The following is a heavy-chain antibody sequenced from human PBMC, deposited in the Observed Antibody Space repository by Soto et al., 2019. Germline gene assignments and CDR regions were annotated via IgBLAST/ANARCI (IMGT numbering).Heavy chain of an antibody. CDR1: GFTFSSYG. CDR3: ARDAHYYDSSGYPPY. CDR2: IWYDGSNK. J-gene: IGHJ4*02. D-gene: IGHD3-22*01. V-gene: IGHV3-33*01. Sequence: GGSLRLSCAASGFTFSSYGMHWVRQAPGKGLEWVAVIWYDGSNKYYADPVKGRFTISRDNSKNTLYLQMNSLRAEDTAVYYCARDAHYYDSSGYPPYWGPGTLVTVSS.